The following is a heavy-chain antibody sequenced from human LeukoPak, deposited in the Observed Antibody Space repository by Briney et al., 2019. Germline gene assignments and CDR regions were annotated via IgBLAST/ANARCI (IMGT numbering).Heavy chain of an antibody. V-gene: IGHV3-21*01. Sequence: GGSLRLSCAVSGFTFSSYTLNWVRQAPGKGLEWVSSISSSSSYIYYADSVKGRFTISRDNAKNSLYLQMNSLRAEDTAAYYCARGRCSSTSCYFDYWGQGTLVTVSS. CDR3: ARGRCSSTSCYFDY. CDR2: ISSSSSYI. J-gene: IGHJ4*02. CDR1: GFTFSSYT. D-gene: IGHD2-2*01.